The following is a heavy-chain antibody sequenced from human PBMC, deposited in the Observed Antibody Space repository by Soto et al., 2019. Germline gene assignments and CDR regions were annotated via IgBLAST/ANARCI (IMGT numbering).Heavy chain of an antibody. CDR1: GDSVSSNSAA. J-gene: IGHJ5*02. CDR3: ARLAAASDINLGFDP. V-gene: IGHV6-1*01. Sequence: SQSLSLTCAISGDSVSSNSAAWNWIRQSPSRGLEWLGRTYYRSKWYNDYAVSVKSRITINPGTSKNQFSLQLNSVTPEDTAVYYCARLAAASDINLGFDPWGQGTLVTVSS. D-gene: IGHD6-13*01. CDR2: TYYRSKWYN.